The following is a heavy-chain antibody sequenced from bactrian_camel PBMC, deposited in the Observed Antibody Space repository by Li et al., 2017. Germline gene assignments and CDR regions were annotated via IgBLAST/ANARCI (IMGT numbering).Heavy chain of an antibody. D-gene: IGHD3*01. J-gene: IGHJ4*01. CDR1: GDHITTYY. CDR3: AADDGTLWVPYGPPREYKY. CDR2: IDTDYDTT. V-gene: IGHV3S40*01. Sequence: VQLVESGGGSVQAEGSLRLSCTASGDHITTYYNTYCLAWFRQVPGNEREGVASIDTDYDTTVYGDFVKARFTISQDNAKTTVYLDMSRLQPDDTAMYYCAADDGTLWVPYGPPREYKYWGQGTQVTVS.